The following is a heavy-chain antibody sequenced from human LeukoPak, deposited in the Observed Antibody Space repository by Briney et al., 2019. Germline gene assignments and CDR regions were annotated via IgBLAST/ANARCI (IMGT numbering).Heavy chain of an antibody. Sequence: GGSLRLSCAASGFTFSSYSMNWVRQAPGKGLEWLSYISVSSSTIYYADSVKGRFSISRDNAKNSLFLQMNSLRAEDAAVYYCVPGYCTTTSCTHYFEYWGQGTLVTVSS. V-gene: IGHV3-48*01. CDR1: GFTFSSYS. CDR3: VPGYCTTTSCTHYFEY. CDR2: ISVSSSTI. J-gene: IGHJ4*02. D-gene: IGHD2-2*01.